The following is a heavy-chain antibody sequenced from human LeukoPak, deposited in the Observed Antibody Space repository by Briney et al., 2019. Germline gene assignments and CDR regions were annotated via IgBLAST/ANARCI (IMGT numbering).Heavy chain of an antibody. D-gene: IGHD3-10*01. CDR2: IYRSGNT. CDR3: ARDLGMVRVALSSFDP. CDR1: GGSISGNHY. Sequence: SQTLSLTCTVSGGSISGNHYWSWIRQPAGKGLEWIGRIYRSGNTNYNPSLKSRVTISIDTSKNQFSLNLNSVTAADTAIYYCARDLGMVRVALSSFDPWGQGTQVTVSS. J-gene: IGHJ5*02. V-gene: IGHV4-61*02.